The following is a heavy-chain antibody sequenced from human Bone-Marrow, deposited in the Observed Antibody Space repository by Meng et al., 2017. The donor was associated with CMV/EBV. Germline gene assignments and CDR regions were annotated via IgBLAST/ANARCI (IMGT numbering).Heavy chain of an antibody. Sequence: SETLSLTCTVSGGSISSSSYYWGWIRQPPGKGLEWIGSIYYSGSTYYNPSLKSRVTISVDTSKNQFSLKLSSVTAADTAVYYCARDAQYIIIPTRGFDYWGQGTLVTVYS. CDR1: GGSISSSSYY. J-gene: IGHJ4*02. V-gene: IGHV4-39*07. CDR2: IYYSGST. CDR3: ARDAQYIIIPTRGFDY. D-gene: IGHD3-10*01.